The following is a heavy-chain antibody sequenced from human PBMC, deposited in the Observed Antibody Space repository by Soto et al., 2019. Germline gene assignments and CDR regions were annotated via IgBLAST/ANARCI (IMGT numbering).Heavy chain of an antibody. CDR3: AKDGGGIWFGELWSFDY. J-gene: IGHJ4*02. CDR2: ISYDGSNK. V-gene: IGHV3-30*18. CDR1: GFTFSSYG. D-gene: IGHD3-10*01. Sequence: QVQLVESGGGVVQPGRSLRLSCAASGFTFSSYGMHWVRQAPGKGLEWVAVISYDGSNKYYADSVKGRFTISRDNSKNTLYLQMNSLRAEDTAVYYCAKDGGGIWFGELWSFDYWGQGTLVTVSS.